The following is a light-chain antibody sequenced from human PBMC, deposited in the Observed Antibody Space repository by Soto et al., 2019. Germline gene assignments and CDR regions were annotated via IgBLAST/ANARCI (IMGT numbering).Light chain of an antibody. CDR1: QSIGSW. CDR3: QQYTDFSALT. Sequence: DLRMTQSPSTLSASVGDRVTITCRASQSIGSWLAWYQQKPGKAPRLLIYKASNLEGGVPSRFSGSGSGTDFTLTIRSLQADDFATYYCQQYTDFSALTFGGGTKVEIK. J-gene: IGKJ4*01. V-gene: IGKV1-5*03. CDR2: KAS.